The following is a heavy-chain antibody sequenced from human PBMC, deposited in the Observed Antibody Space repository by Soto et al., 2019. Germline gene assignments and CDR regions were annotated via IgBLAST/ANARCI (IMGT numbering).Heavy chain of an antibody. J-gene: IGHJ4*02. CDR2: ISGSGGST. V-gene: IGHV3-23*01. Sequence: EVQLLESGGGLVQPGGSLRLSCAASGFTFSSYAMSWVRQAPGKGLEWVSAISGSGGSTYYADSVKGRFTISRDNSKNTLYLQMNSLRAEDTAVYYCAKDPRFWSGYPPPPDYWGQGTLVTVSS. D-gene: IGHD3-3*01. CDR3: AKDPRFWSGYPPPPDY. CDR1: GFTFSSYA.